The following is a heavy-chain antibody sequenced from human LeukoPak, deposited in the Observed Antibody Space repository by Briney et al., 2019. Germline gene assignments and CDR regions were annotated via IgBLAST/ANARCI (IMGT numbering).Heavy chain of an antibody. CDR3: ARSRSGYSYEHGAFEI. V-gene: IGHV4-59*01. CDR1: GGSISSYY. J-gene: IGHJ3*02. Sequence: SETLSLTCTVSGGSISSYYWSWIRQPPGKGLEWIGYIYYTGSTNYNPSLRSRITISVDTSRNQFSLKLTSVTAADTAVYYCARSRSGYSYEHGAFEIWGQGTMVTVSS. D-gene: IGHD5-18*01. CDR2: IYYTGST.